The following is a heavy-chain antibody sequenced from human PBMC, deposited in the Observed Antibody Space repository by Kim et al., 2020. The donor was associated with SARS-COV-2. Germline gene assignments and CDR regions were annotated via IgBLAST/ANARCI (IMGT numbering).Heavy chain of an antibody. Sequence: GGSLRLSCAASGFTFSSYAMSWVRQAPGKGLEWVSAISGSGGSTYYADSVKGRFTISRDNSKNTLYLQMNSLRAEDTAVYYCAKDSGYSGIVVAKGYYFDYWGQGTLVTVSS. D-gene: IGHD1-26*01. CDR1: GFTFSSYA. CDR2: ISGSGGST. V-gene: IGHV3-23*01. J-gene: IGHJ4*02. CDR3: AKDSGYSGIVVAKGYYFDY.